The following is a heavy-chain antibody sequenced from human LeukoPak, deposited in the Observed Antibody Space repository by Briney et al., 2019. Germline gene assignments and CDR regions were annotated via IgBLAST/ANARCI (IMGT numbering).Heavy chain of an antibody. J-gene: IGHJ4*02. V-gene: IGHV3-30*02. CDR3: ATSSSWYSGLDY. CDR2: IRYDGSNK. CDR1: GFTFSSYG. Sequence: PGGSLRLSCAASGFTFSSYGMHWVRQAPGKGLEWVAFIRYDGSNKYYADSVKGRFTMSRDNSKNTLYLQMNSLRAEDTAVYYCATSSSWYSGLDYWGQGTLVTVSS. D-gene: IGHD6-13*01.